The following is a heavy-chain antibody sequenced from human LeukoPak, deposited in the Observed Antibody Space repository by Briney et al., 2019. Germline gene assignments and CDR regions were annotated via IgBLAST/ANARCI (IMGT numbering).Heavy chain of an antibody. Sequence: SQTLSLTCTVSGGSISSGDYYWSWIRQPPGKGLEWIGYICYSGSTYYNPSLKSRVTIPVDTSKNQFSLKLSSVTAADTAVYYCARRPDCSSTSCYSFWFDPWGQGTLVTVSS. CDR2: ICYSGST. CDR1: GGSISSGDYY. CDR3: ARRPDCSSTSCYSFWFDP. D-gene: IGHD2-2*02. V-gene: IGHV4-30-4*08. J-gene: IGHJ5*02.